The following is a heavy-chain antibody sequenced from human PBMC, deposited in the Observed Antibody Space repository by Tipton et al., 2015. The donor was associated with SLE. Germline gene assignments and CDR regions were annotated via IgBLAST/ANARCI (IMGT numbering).Heavy chain of an antibody. V-gene: IGHV4-59*07. D-gene: IGHD1-26*01. CDR2: IYYSGST. CDR3: ARSGSFDY. Sequence: TLSLTCSVSGGSISSYYWSWTRQPPGKGLDWIGYIYYSGSTNYNPSLKSRVTISVDTSKNQFSLKLSSVTAADTAVYYCARSGSFDYWGQGTLVTVSS. CDR1: GGSISSYY. J-gene: IGHJ4*02.